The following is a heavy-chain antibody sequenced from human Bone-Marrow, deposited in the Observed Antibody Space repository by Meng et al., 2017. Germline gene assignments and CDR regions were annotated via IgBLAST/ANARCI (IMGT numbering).Heavy chain of an antibody. V-gene: IGHV3-23*01. CDR1: GFTFSSYA. J-gene: IGHJ4*02. CDR3: AKDGRRGSGSYYIPGSSDY. Sequence: GGSLRLSCAASGFTFSSYAMSWVRQAPGKGLEWVSAISGSGGSTYYADSVKGRFTISRDNSKNTLYLQINSLRAEDTAVYYCAKDGRRGSGSYYIPGSSDYWGQGTLVTVSS. CDR2: ISGSGGST. D-gene: IGHD3-10*01.